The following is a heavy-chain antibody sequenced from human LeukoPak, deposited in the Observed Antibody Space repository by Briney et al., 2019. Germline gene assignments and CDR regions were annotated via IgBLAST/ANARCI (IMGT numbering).Heavy chain of an antibody. CDR1: GFTFSSYT. Sequence: GGSLRLSCAASGFTFSSYTMHWVRQAPGKGLEWVSSISSVSTYIYQADSVKGRFTISRDNAKNTLYLQMNSLRAEDTAVYYCAKGESGTRPIMITFGGVIVSWGQGTLVTVSS. D-gene: IGHD3-16*02. CDR2: ISSVSTYI. J-gene: IGHJ5*02. CDR3: AKGESGTRPIMITFGGVIVS. V-gene: IGHV3-21*04.